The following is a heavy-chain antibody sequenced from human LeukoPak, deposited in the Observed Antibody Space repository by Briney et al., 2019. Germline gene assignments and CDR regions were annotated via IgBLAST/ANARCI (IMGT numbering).Heavy chain of an antibody. CDR2: ISYDGSNE. J-gene: IGHJ4*02. Sequence: GGSLRLSCAASGFTFSSYVMHWVRQAPGKGLEWVAIISYDGSNEYYADSVKGRFTISRDNSKNTLYLQMNSLRAEDTAVYYCANNGNYYYDSSGYRGSRFDYWGQGTLVTVSS. V-gene: IGHV3-30*04. CDR3: ANNGNYYYDSSGYRGSRFDY. D-gene: IGHD3-22*01. CDR1: GFTFSSYV.